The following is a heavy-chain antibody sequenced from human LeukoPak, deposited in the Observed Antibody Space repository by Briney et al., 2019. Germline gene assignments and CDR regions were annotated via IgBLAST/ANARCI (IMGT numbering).Heavy chain of an antibody. D-gene: IGHD6-19*01. J-gene: IGHJ4*02. V-gene: IGHV5-51*01. Sequence: GESLKISCKGSGYSFTSNWIGWVRQMPGKGREWLGIIYPGDSDTTYGPSFQGHVTISADKSTSTAYLQWSSLKASDTAMYYCARLQGVSRGWSFDYWGQGTLVTVSS. CDR2: IYPGDSDT. CDR1: GYSFTSNW. CDR3: ARLQGVSRGWSFDY.